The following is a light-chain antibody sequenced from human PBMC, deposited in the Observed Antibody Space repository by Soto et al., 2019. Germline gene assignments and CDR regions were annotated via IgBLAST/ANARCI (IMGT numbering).Light chain of an antibody. CDR1: QVIGSG. CDR3: QQANSFPQT. Sequence: DIQMTQSPSSVSASVGDRVTITCRAGQVIGSGLAWYQQKPGKAPKLLIYSASSLQSGVPSRFSGSGSGTDFTLTISSLQPEDFATYYCQQANSFPQTFGQGTKVEIK. V-gene: IGKV1-12*01. J-gene: IGKJ1*01. CDR2: SAS.